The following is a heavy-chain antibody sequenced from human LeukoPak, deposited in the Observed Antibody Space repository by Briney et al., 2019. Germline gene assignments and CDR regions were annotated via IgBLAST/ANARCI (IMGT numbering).Heavy chain of an antibody. CDR3: AKGIDNRGNPFDY. V-gene: IGHV3-13*01. D-gene: IGHD2/OR15-2a*01. J-gene: IGHJ4*02. CDR2: IGTAGDT. CDR1: GFTFSSYD. Sequence: GGSLRLSCAASGFTFSSYDMHWVRQATGKGLEWVSAIGTAGDTYYPGSVKGRFTISRDNSENTLYLQMDSLRAEDTAIYYCAKGIDNRGNPFDYWGQGTLVTVST.